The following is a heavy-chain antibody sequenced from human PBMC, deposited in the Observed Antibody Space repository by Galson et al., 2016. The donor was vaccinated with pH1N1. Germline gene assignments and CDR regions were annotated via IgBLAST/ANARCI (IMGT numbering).Heavy chain of an antibody. CDR2: MYTSGTT. D-gene: IGHD3-10*01. Sequence: TLSLTCTVSGGSISSSIYYWNWIRQPTGKGLEWIGRMYTSGTTTYNPSLESRVSISVDMSKNQFSLRLSSVTAADTAVYFCARDRVALTGIFDYWGQGALVTVSS. V-gene: IGHV4-61*02. CDR1: GGSISSSIYY. CDR3: ARDRVALTGIFDY. J-gene: IGHJ4*02.